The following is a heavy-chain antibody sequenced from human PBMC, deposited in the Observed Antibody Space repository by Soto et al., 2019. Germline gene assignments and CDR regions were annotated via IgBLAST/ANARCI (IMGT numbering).Heavy chain of an antibody. J-gene: IGHJ5*02. D-gene: IGHD5-12*01. Sequence: SETLSLTCTVSGGSISSYYWSWIRQPPGKGLEWIGYIYYSGSAYYNPSLKSRVTISVDTSKNQFSLKLSSVTAADTAVYYCARYSGYEGLRFDPWGQGTLVTVSS. CDR3: ARYSGYEGLRFDP. CDR1: GGSISSYY. CDR2: IYYSGSA. V-gene: IGHV4-59*08.